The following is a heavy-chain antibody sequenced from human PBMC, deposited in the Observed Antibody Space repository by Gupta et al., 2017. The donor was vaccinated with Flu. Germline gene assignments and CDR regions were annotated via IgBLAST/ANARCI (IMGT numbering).Heavy chain of an antibody. CDR1: GFDFNSYE. CDR3: ARGLWDN. CDR2: ISSSAVT. J-gene: IGHJ4*02. V-gene: IGHV3-48*03. D-gene: IGHD3-16*01. Sequence: EVLLVESGGGLVQPGGSLRLSCTASGFDFNSYEMTWVRQVTGRGLEWVAFISSSAVTYYTDPVRGRFTISRDNANNLLYLQMSSLRGEDTAVYYCARGLWDNRGQGTLVTVSS.